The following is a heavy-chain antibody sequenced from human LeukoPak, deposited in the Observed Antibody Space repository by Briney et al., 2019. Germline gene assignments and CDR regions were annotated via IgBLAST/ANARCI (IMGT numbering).Heavy chain of an antibody. J-gene: IGHJ6*03. Sequence: SKTLSLTCAVSGGSISSSSYYWGWIRQPPGKGLEWIGSIYYSGSTYYNPSLKSRVTISVDTSKNQFSLKLSSVTAADTAVYYCARAVGYSSSWQKYYYYYYMDVWGKGTTVTVSS. CDR3: ARAVGYSSSWQKYYYYYYMDV. V-gene: IGHV4-39*07. CDR2: IYYSGST. D-gene: IGHD6-13*01. CDR1: GGSISSSSYY.